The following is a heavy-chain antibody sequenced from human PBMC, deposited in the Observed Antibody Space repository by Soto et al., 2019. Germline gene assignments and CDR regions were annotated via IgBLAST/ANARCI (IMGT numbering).Heavy chain of an antibody. V-gene: IGHV4-31*03. J-gene: IGHJ4*02. CDR3: ATFRGTAMVFDY. Sequence: SETLSLTCTVSGGSISSGGYYWSWIRQHPGNGLELIGYIYYSGSTYYNPSLKSRVTISVDTSKNQFSLKLSSVTAADTAVYYCATFRGTAMVFDYWGQGTLVTVSS. D-gene: IGHD5-18*01. CDR2: IYYSGST. CDR1: GGSISSGGYY.